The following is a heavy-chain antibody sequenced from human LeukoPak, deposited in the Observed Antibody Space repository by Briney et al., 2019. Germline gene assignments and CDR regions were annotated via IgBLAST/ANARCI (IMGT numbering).Heavy chain of an antibody. J-gene: IGHJ6*03. Sequence: GGSLRLSCAASGFTFSSYSINWVRQAPGKGLEWVANIKQDGSEKYYVDSVKGRFTISRDNAKNSLYLQMNSLRAEDTAVYYCARVGVYYYYYMDVWGKGTTVTISS. CDR1: GFTFSSYS. CDR2: IKQDGSEK. D-gene: IGHD3-3*01. CDR3: ARVGVYYYYYMDV. V-gene: IGHV3-7*01.